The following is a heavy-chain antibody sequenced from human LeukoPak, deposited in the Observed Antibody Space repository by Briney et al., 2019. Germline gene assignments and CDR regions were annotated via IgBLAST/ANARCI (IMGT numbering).Heavy chain of an antibody. Sequence: SETLSLTCTVSGGSISSSSYYWGWIRRPPGKGLEWIARIYTSGSTNYNPSLKSRITISVDTSKNQFSLKLSSVTAADTAVYYCARNSCPSGSCYDNRGYFDYWGQGTLVTVSS. CDR1: GGSISSSSYY. CDR2: IYTSGST. D-gene: IGHD2-15*01. V-gene: IGHV4-39*07. J-gene: IGHJ4*02. CDR3: ARNSCPSGSCYDNRGYFDY.